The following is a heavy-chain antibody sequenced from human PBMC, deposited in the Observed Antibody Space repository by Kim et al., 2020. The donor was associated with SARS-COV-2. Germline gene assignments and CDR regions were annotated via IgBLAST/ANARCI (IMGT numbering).Heavy chain of an antibody. D-gene: IGHD2-15*01. CDR1: GGSFSGYY. V-gene: IGHV4-34*01. CDR3: AREARPIYCSGGSCNRIDY. J-gene: IGHJ4*02. CDR2: INHSGST. Sequence: SETLSLTCAVYGGSFSGYYWSWIRQPPGKGLEWIGEINHSGSTNYNPSLKSRVTISVDTSKNQFSLKLSSVTAADTAVYYCAREARPIYCSGGSCNRIDYWGQGTLVTVSS.